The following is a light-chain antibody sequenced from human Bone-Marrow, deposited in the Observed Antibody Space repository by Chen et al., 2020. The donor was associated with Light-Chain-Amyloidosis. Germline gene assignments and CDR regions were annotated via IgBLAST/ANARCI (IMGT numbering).Light chain of an antibody. Sequence: QSALTQPPSVSGSPGQSVTISCTGSSSDVGGYNRVSWFQQPPGTAPRLIISEVSNRPCGLPDRFSEYNSVNTASLPISGRQAEDEADYYCSSYMTTSHVVFGGGTKLTVL. CDR1: SSDVGGYNR. CDR3: SSYMTTSHVV. V-gene: IGLV2-18*02. J-gene: IGLJ2*01. CDR2: EVS.